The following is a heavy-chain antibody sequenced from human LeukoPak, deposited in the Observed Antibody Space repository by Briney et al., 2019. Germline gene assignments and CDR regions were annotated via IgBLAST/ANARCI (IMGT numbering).Heavy chain of an antibody. V-gene: IGHV1-2*02. CDR3: AREGNGLLSKDLDY. CDR1: GYTFTDYY. D-gene: IGHD2-15*01. CDR2: INPRDGGT. Sequence: ASVEVSCTGSGYTFTDYYLHWVRQAPGQGLEWVGYINPRDGGTSSPPNFRGRVTMTTDASSSTVYMELSRLTSDDTAIYYCAREGNGLLSKDLDYWGQGTLVTVSS. J-gene: IGHJ4*02.